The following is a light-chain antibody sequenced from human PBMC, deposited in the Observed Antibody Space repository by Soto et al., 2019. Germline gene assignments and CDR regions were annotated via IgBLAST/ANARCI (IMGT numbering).Light chain of an antibody. CDR3: ATWDRSLSAGV. J-gene: IGLJ2*01. CDR1: SSNIGSNS. V-gene: IGLV1-51*02. Sequence: QSALTQPPSVSAAPGQRVTISCSGTSSNIGSNSVSWYQQLPGTAPKLLIYENHKRPSGIPDRFSGSKSDTSATLDITGLQTGDEADYYCATWDRSLSAGVFGGGTKLTVL. CDR2: ENH.